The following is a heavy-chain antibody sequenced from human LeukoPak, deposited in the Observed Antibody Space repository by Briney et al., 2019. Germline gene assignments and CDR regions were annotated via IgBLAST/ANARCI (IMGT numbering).Heavy chain of an antibody. CDR2: ITADSGTT. V-gene: IGHV3-48*02. Sequence: GGSLRLSCAVSGVTFSTKSMNWVRQAPGKGREWVSYITADSGTTYYADSVKGRFTISRDNAKNSLYLQMNSLRDEDTAVFYCAKVGSGNYPQYFQHWGQGTLVTVSS. CDR1: GVTFSTKS. CDR3: AKVGSGNYPQYFQH. J-gene: IGHJ1*01. D-gene: IGHD3-10*01.